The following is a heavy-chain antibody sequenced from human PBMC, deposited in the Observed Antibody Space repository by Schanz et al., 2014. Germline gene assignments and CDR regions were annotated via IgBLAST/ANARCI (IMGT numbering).Heavy chain of an antibody. CDR2: INHSGNN. V-gene: IGHV4-34*08. Sequence: VQLVESGGGLVQPGGSLRLSCEASGFSFSDYYMSWIRQAPGKGLEWIGEINHSGNNYYNPSLKSRVTISVDTSKNQFSLKLTSVTAADTAVYYCATNMVQGTISDAFDIWGQGTMVTVSS. D-gene: IGHD3-10*01. CDR1: GFSFSDYY. CDR3: ATNMVQGTISDAFDI. J-gene: IGHJ3*02.